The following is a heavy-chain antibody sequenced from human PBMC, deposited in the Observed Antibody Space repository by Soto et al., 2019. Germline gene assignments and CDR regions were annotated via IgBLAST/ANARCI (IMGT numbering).Heavy chain of an antibody. CDR1: GGTLSSYS. J-gene: IGHJ4*02. Sequence: QVQLVQSGAEVKKPGSSVKVSCKASGGTLSSYSISWVRQAPGQGFEWMGGTVPIFGPPEYAQKFQGRVTITADESMSTAYLEVSSLTSEDTAVYFCAMMPYTWSDQESPNWGQGTQVTVSS. D-gene: IGHD1-1*01. CDR2: TVPIFGPP. CDR3: AMMPYTWSDQESPN. V-gene: IGHV1-69*01.